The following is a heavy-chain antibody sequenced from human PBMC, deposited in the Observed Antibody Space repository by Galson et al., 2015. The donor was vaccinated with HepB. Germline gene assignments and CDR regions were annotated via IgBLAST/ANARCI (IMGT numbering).Heavy chain of an antibody. CDR3: ARGGSLGYCSGGSCYSPQYYYYGMDV. D-gene: IGHD2-15*01. CDR2: INPSGGST. Sequence: SVKVSCKASGYTFTSYYIHWVRQAPGQGLEWMGIINPSGGSTSYAQKFQGRVTMTRDTSTSTVYMELSSLRSEDTAVYYCARGGSLGYCSGGSCYSPQYYYYGMDVWGQGTTVTVSS. CDR1: GYTFTSYY. V-gene: IGHV1-46*01. J-gene: IGHJ6*02.